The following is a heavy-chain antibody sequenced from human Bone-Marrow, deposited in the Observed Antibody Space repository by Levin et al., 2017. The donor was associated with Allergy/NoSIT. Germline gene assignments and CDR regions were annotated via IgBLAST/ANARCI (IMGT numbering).Heavy chain of an antibody. V-gene: IGHV7-4-1*02. CDR3: ATEITRRGTTH. D-gene: IGHD3-16*01. J-gene: IGHJ4*02. Sequence: GESLKISCKASGSTFSNYSVNWVRQAPGQGLEWMGWINTNTGKPTYAQGFTGRFVFSLDTSVSTAYLQISSLDPEDTAVYYCATEITRRGTTHWGQGTLVTASS. CDR2: INTNTGKP. CDR1: GSTFSNYS.